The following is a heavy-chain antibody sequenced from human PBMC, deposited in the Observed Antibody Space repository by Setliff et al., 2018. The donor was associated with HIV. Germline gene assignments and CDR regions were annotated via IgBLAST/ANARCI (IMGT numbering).Heavy chain of an antibody. CDR3: ARLPDINSWPFDY. CDR1: RGSFSDYY. J-gene: IGHJ4*02. Sequence: SETLSLTCAVYRGSFSDYYWTWIRQPPGKGLEWIGYIHHSGGTQYNPSLMSRLTMSVDSSKNQFSLSLSSVTAADTAVYYCARLPDINSWPFDYWARGTLVTVSS. D-gene: IGHD6-13*01. CDR2: IHHSGGT. V-gene: IGHV4-59*01.